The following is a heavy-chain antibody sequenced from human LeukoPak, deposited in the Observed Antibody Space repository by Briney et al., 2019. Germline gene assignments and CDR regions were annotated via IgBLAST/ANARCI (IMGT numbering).Heavy chain of an antibody. Sequence: SETLSLTCAVYGGSFSGYYWSWIRQPPGKGLDWIGEINHSGSTNYNPSLKSRVTISVDTSKNQFSLKLSSVTAADTAVYYCARDGFGELSAWGQGTLVTVSS. CDR3: ARDGFGELSA. CDR2: INHSGST. V-gene: IGHV4-34*01. CDR1: GGSFSGYY. D-gene: IGHD3-10*01. J-gene: IGHJ5*02.